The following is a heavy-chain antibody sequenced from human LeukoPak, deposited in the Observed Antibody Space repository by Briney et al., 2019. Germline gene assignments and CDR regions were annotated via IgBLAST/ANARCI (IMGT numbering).Heavy chain of an antibody. D-gene: IGHD6-19*01. J-gene: IGHJ5*02. Sequence: ASVKVSCEASGYTFTSHGISWVRQAPGQGLEWMGWISAYNGDTKYSQNFQGRVTLTTYTSTTTAYLELRSLTSDDTAVYYCARDPSNTSGWKTWFDPWGQGTLVTVSS. CDR1: GYTFTSHG. CDR2: ISAYNGDT. CDR3: ARDPSNTSGWKTWFDP. V-gene: IGHV1-18*04.